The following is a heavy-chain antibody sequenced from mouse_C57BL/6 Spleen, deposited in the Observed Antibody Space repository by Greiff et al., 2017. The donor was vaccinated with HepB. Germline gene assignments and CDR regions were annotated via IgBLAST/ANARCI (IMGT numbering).Heavy chain of an antibody. V-gene: IGHV5-9*01. CDR3: ARLYYYDYEAWFAY. CDR2: ISGGGGNT. J-gene: IGHJ3*01. D-gene: IGHD2-4*01. CDR1: GFTFSSYT. Sequence: EVQRVESGGGLVKPGGSLKLSCAASGFTFSSYTMSWVRQTPEKRLEWVATISGGGGNTYYPDSVKGRFTISRDNAKNTLYLQMSSLRSEDTALYYCARLYYYDYEAWFAYWGQGTLVTVSA.